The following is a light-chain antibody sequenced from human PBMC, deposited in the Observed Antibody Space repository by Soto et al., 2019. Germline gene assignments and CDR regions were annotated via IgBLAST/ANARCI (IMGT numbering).Light chain of an antibody. V-gene: IGLV2-14*01. CDR2: DVS. CDR3: SSYTSGSTYV. J-gene: IGLJ1*01. Sequence: SILTQPASESGYPGQSITISCTGTSSDVGGYNYVSWYQQHPGKAPKLMIYDVSNRPSGVSNRFSGSKSGNTASLTISGLQAEDEADYYCSSYTSGSTYVFGTGTKVTVL. CDR1: SSDVGGYNY.